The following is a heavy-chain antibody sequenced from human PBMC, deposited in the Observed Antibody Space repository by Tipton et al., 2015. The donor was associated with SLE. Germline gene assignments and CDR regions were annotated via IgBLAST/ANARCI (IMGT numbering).Heavy chain of an antibody. Sequence: SLRLSCAASGFTFSSYGMHWVRQAPGKGLEWVAFIRYDGSNKYYADSGKGRFTISRDNSKNTLYLQMNSLRAEDTAVYYCAKAPGIAAAGVLRYFDYWGQGTLVTVSS. CDR1: GFTFSSYG. CDR2: IRYDGSNK. V-gene: IGHV3-30*02. CDR3: AKAPGIAAAGVLRYFDY. J-gene: IGHJ4*02. D-gene: IGHD6-13*01.